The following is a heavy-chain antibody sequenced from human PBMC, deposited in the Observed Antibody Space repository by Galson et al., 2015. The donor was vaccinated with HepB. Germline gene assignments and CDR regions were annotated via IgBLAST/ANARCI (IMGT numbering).Heavy chain of an antibody. Sequence: SETLSLTCTVSGGSISSYYWSWIRQPPGKGLEWIGYIYYSGSTNYNPSLKSRVTISVGTSKNQFSLKLSSVTAADTAVYYCASIGGSYFGYWGQGTLVTVSS. J-gene: IGHJ4*02. D-gene: IGHD1-26*01. V-gene: IGHV4-59*01. CDR1: GGSISSYY. CDR2: IYYSGST. CDR3: ASIGGSYFGY.